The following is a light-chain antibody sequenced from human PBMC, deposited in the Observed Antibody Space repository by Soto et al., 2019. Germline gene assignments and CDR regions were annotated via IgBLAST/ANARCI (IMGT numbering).Light chain of an antibody. Sequence: EIVMTQSPSTLSVSPWERFALSFMASQSVRSNLAWYQQKPGQAPRLLIYEASTRATGVPARFSGSGSGTEFTLTISSLQSEDFAVYYCQQHNVWPATFGQGTKVDIK. CDR3: QQHNVWPAT. CDR1: QSVRSN. V-gene: IGKV3-15*01. CDR2: EAS. J-gene: IGKJ1*01.